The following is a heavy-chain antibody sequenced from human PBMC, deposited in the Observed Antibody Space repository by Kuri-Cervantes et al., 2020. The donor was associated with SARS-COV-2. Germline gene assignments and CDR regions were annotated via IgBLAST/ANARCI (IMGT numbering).Heavy chain of an antibody. D-gene: IGHD2-2*01. J-gene: IGHJ3*02. CDR3: ARLTTDIVVVPAATDAFDI. CDR2: IYHSGST. V-gene: IGHV4-38-2*02. Sequence: ESLKISCTASGYSISSGYYWGWIRQPPGKGLEWIGSIYHSGSTYYNPSLKSRVTISVDTSKNQFSLKLSSVTAADTAVYYCARLTTDIVVVPAATDAFDIWGQGTMVTVSS. CDR1: GYSISSGYY.